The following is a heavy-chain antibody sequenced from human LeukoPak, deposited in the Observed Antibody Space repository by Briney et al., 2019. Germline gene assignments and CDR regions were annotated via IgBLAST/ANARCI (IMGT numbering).Heavy chain of an antibody. CDR2: IIPIFGTV. J-gene: IGHJ5*02. CDR1: GGTFSSYA. D-gene: IGHD3-16*01. V-gene: IGHV1-69*05. CDR3: ANNRLLGMNWFDP. Sequence: ASVKVSCKASGGTFSSYAISWVRQAPGQGLEWMGGIIPIFGTVNYAQKFQGRVTITTDEFTSTAYMELSSLRSEDTAVYYCANNRLLGMNWFDPWGQGTLVTVSP.